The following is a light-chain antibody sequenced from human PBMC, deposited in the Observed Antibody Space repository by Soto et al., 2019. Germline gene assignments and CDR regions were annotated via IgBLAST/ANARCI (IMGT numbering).Light chain of an antibody. V-gene: IGLV2-23*02. Sequence: QSVLTQPASVSGSPGQSITISCTGTSSDVGSYNLVSWYQQHPGKAPKLMIYEVSKRPSGVSNRFSGSKSGNTASLTISGLQAEDEADYYCCSYAVTSTYVFGTGTKVTV. CDR3: CSYAVTSTYV. J-gene: IGLJ1*01. CDR2: EVS. CDR1: SSDVGSYNL.